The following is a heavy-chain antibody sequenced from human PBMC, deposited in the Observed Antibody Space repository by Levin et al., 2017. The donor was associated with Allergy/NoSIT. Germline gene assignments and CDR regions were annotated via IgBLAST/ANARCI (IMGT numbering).Heavy chain of an antibody. CDR1: GFTFDDYG. CDR2: INWNGGST. D-gene: IGHD5-18*01. CDR3: ARVPSSGGYSYGGDYFDY. Sequence: GGSLRLSCAASGFTFDDYGMSWVRQAPGKGLEWVSGINWNGGSTGYADSVKGRFTISRDNAKNSLYLQMNSLRAEDTALYYCARVPSSGGYSYGGDYFDYWGQGTLVTVSS. V-gene: IGHV3-20*04. J-gene: IGHJ4*02.